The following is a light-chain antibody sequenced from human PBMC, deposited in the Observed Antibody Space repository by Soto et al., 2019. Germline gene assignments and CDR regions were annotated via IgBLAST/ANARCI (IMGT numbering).Light chain of an antibody. Sequence: QAVVTQPPSASGTPGQRVTISCSGISSNIGSNTVNWYQQLPGTAPKLLIYINNQRPSGVPDRFSGSKSGTSASLAISGLQCEDEADYYCAAWDDSMNGVVFGGGTQLTVL. CDR2: INN. J-gene: IGLJ2*01. V-gene: IGLV1-44*01. CDR3: AAWDDSMNGVV. CDR1: SSNIGSNT.